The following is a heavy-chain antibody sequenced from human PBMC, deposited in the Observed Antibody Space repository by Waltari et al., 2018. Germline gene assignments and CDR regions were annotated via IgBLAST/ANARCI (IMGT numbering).Heavy chain of an antibody. D-gene: IGHD3-10*01. J-gene: IGHJ4*02. CDR2: FSVYNGNT. V-gene: IGHV1-18*01. CDR3: ARGVPGSWPDYYFDH. Sequence: QVQLVQSGAEVKKPGASVKVSCTASGYTFTNYGISWVRQAPGQGREWMGWFSVYNGNTNYAQKLQGRVTMTTDTSTSTAYMELRSLRSDDTAVYYCARGVPGSWPDYYFDHWGQGTLVTVSS. CDR1: GYTFTNYG.